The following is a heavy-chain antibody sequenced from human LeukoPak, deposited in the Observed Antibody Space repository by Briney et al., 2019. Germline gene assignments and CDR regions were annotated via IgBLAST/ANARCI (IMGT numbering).Heavy chain of an antibody. J-gene: IGHJ4*02. CDR2: IRQDGSEK. CDR1: GFTFSRSW. D-gene: IGHD1-26*01. Sequence: GGSLRLSCAPSGFTFSRSWMSWVRPAPGKGLEWVANIRQDGSEKNHADSGKGRFTISRDNAKNSLFLQMNSLRVEDTALYYCARDWSKGATDYWGQGTLVTVSS. V-gene: IGHV3-7*01. CDR3: ARDWSKGATDY.